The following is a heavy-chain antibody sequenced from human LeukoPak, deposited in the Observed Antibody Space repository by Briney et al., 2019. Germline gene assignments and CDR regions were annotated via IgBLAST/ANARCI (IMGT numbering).Heavy chain of an antibody. Sequence: PSETLSLTCTVSGGSISSYYWSWIRQPPGKGLEWIGYIYYSGSTNYNPSLKSRVTISVDTSKNQFSLKLSSVTAADTAVYYCARHSGEDLLWFGEPVAFDIWGQGTMVTVSS. D-gene: IGHD3-10*01. CDR2: IYYSGST. CDR1: GGSISSYY. J-gene: IGHJ3*02. V-gene: IGHV4-59*08. CDR3: ARHSGEDLLWFGEPVAFDI.